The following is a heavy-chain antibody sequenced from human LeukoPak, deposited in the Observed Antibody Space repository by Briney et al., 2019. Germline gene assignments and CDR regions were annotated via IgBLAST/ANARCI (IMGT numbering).Heavy chain of an antibody. Sequence: GGSLRLSCAASGFTISSYETAWVRQARGKGLEWVATLSRDGSRKHYVNSVKGRFTISRDNAKNSVSLQMSSLTVEDAAVYYCVRVTFNGNDHDGFDIWGQGTLVTVSS. CDR1: GFTISSYE. V-gene: IGHV3-7*01. J-gene: IGHJ3*02. D-gene: IGHD5-12*01. CDR3: VRVTFNGNDHDGFDI. CDR2: LSRDGSRK.